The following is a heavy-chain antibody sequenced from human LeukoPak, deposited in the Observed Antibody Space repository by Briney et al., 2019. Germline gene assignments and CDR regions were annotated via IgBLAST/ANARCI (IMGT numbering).Heavy chain of an antibody. CDR2: IYYSGST. CDR3: ARDYYQRDAFDI. J-gene: IGHJ3*02. CDR1: GFTFSSYS. V-gene: IGHV4-59*01. Sequence: GSLRLSCAASGFTFSSYSMNWVRQPPGKGLEWIGYIYYSGSTNYNPSLKSRVTISVDTSKNQFSLKLSSVTAADTAVYYCARDYYQRDAFDIWGQGTMVTVSS. D-gene: IGHD3-10*01.